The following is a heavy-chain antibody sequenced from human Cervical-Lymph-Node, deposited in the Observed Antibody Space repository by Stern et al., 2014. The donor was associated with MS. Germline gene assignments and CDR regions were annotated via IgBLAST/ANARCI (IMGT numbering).Heavy chain of an antibody. J-gene: IGHJ5*02. CDR2: INTNTGPP. Sequence: VQLVESGSELTKPGASVKVSCKASGYTFTTHAMNWVRQAPGQGLEWLGWINTNTGPPTYAQGFTGRFVFSLDTSVSTAYLQISSLSAEDTAVYYCARSLPRGYRINWFDPWGQGTLVTVSS. D-gene: IGHD3-22*01. CDR1: GYTFTTHA. CDR3: ARSLPRGYRINWFDP. V-gene: IGHV7-4-1*02.